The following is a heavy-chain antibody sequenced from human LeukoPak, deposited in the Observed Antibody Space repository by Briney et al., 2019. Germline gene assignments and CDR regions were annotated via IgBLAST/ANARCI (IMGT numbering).Heavy chain of an antibody. Sequence: SETLTLTCTVSGGSISSYYWSWIRQPPGKGLEWIGYIYYSGSTNYNPSLKSRVTISVDTSKNQLSLKLSSVTAARTAVYYCARHYDSSGYYLYYFDYWGQGTLVTVSS. CDR3: ARHYDSSGYYLYYFDY. D-gene: IGHD3-22*01. J-gene: IGHJ4*02. V-gene: IGHV4-59*01. CDR2: IYYSGST. CDR1: GGSISSYY.